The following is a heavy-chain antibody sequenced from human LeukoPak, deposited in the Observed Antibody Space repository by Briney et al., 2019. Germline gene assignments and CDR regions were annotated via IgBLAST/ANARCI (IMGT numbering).Heavy chain of an antibody. CDR1: GGTFSSYA. CDR2: IIPILGIA. Sequence: SVKVSCKASGGTFSSYAISWVRQAPGQGLEWMGRIIPILGIANYAQKFQGRVTITADKSTSTAYMELSSLRSEDTAVYYCAKCITAAGPNDAFDIWGQGTMVTVSS. V-gene: IGHV1-69*04. CDR3: AKCITAAGPNDAFDI. D-gene: IGHD6-13*01. J-gene: IGHJ3*02.